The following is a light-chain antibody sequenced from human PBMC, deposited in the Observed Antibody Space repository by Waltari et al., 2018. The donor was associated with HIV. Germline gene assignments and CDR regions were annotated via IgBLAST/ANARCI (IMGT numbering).Light chain of an antibody. CDR1: TGAVTSGNY. CDR2: STS. CDR3: LLYYGGAQRYV. V-gene: IGLV7-43*01. J-gene: IGLJ1*01. Sequence: QTVVTQEPSLTVSPGGTVPLTCASSTGAVTSGNYLNWFQQKPGQAPRGLFYSTSNKNTWPAARFSGSLRGGKAALTLSGVQPEDEAEYYCLLYYGGAQRYVFGTGTKVTVL.